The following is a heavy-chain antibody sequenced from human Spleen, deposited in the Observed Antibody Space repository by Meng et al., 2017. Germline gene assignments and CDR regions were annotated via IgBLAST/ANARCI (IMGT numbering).Heavy chain of an antibody. V-gene: IGHV3-72*01. J-gene: IGHJ4*02. CDR2: SRDKTNSYIP. CDR3: ATGAAAADH. D-gene: IGHD6-13*01. CDR1: GFIFSDHY. Sequence: GESLKISCTASGFIFSDHYMDWVRQAPGKGLEWVGRSRDKTNSYIPEYAASVKGRFTISRDDSKNTLYLQMDSLITEDTAVYFCATGAAAADHWGQGTLVTVSS.